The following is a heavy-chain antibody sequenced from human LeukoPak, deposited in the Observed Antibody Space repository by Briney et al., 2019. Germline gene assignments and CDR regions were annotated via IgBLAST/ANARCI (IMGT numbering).Heavy chain of an antibody. CDR1: GGTFSSYA. V-gene: IGHV1-2*04. CDR3: ARYYYGSGRDAFDI. CDR2: INPNSGGT. D-gene: IGHD3-10*01. Sequence: ASVKVSCKASGGTFSSYAISWVRQAPGQGLEWMGWINPNSGGTNYAQKFQGWVTMTRDTSISTAYMELSRLRSDDTAVYYCARYYYGSGRDAFDIWGQGTMVTVSS. J-gene: IGHJ3*02.